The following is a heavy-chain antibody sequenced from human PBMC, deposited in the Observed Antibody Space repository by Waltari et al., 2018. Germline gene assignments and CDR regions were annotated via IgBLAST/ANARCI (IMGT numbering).Heavy chain of an antibody. CDR2: IKSKSEGGTT. Sequence: EVQLLESGGGLVKPGGSLRLSCAASGFNFKYAWMNWVRQAPGKGLEWVGRIKSKSEGGTTDYVAPVKGRFTISRDDSKGTLFLQMNSLKIEDTGVYYFTTRLVVYDVWGQGTTVTVSS. D-gene: IGHD2-8*02. CDR3: TTRLVVYDV. J-gene: IGHJ6*02. CDR1: GFNFKYAW. V-gene: IGHV3-15*01.